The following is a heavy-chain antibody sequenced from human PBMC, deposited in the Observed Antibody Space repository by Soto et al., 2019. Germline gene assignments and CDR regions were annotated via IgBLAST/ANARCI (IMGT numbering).Heavy chain of an antibody. CDR3: ALRSMAVVPEY. V-gene: IGHV4-59*01. D-gene: IGHD3-22*01. CDR1: GDSISSYY. J-gene: IGHJ4*02. CDR2: LYYGRST. Sequence: QVQLQESGPGLVKPSETLSLTCAVSGDSISSYYCMWIRQPPGKGLESIGYLYYGRSTNYNPSLKSRVTLSVDTATNQCSLTLSSMTAADTAVYYCALRSMAVVPEYWGQGTLVTVSS.